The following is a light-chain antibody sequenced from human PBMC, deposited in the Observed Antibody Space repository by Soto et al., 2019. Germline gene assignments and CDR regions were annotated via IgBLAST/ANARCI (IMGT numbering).Light chain of an antibody. Sequence: EIVMTQSPATLSVSPGERATLSCRASQSVSSNLAWYQQKAGQAPRLLIYGASTRATGIPDRFSGSGSGTEFTLTIRSLQSGDFAVYYCQQYNNWPIYTFGQGTKLEIK. CDR1: QSVSSN. V-gene: IGKV3-15*01. J-gene: IGKJ2*01. CDR2: GAS. CDR3: QQYNNWPIYT.